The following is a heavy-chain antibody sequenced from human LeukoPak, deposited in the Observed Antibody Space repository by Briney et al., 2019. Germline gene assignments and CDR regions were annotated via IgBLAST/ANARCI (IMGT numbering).Heavy chain of an antibody. J-gene: IGHJ4*02. CDR3: AKEGPTRVAGAFDY. D-gene: IGHD3-3*01. CDR2: ISSSSSYI. V-gene: IGHV3-21*04. CDR1: GFTFSSYS. Sequence: KPGGSLRLSCAASGFTFSSYSMNWVRQAPGKGLEWVSSISSSSSYIYYADSVKGRFTISRDNSKNTLYLQMNTLRAEDTAVYYCAKEGPTRVAGAFDYWGQGTLVTVSS.